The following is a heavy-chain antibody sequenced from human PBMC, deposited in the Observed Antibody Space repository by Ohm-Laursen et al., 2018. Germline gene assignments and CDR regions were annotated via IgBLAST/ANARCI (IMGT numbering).Heavy chain of an antibody. D-gene: IGHD3-10*01. CDR3: ARATGELSIRWLSYYYYYGMDV. J-gene: IGHJ6*02. CDR1: GYTFTSYD. Sequence: GSSVKVSCKASGYTFTSYDINWVRQATGQGLEWMGWMNPNSGNTGYAQKFQGRVTMTRNTSISTAYMELSSLRSEDTAVYYCARATGELSIRWLSYYYYYGMDVWGQGTTVTVSS. CDR2: MNPNSGNT. V-gene: IGHV1-8*01.